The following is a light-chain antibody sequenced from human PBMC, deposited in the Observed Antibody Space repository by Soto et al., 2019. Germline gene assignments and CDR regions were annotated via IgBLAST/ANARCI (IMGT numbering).Light chain of an antibody. CDR3: LSYTTTSTLV. V-gene: IGLV2-14*01. CDR2: EVS. CDR1: NSDIGAYNY. J-gene: IGLJ1*01. Sequence: LTQPASVSGSPGQSITISCTGTNSDIGAYNYVSWYQHHPGKAPRLMIFEVSNRPSAVASRFSGSKSGNTASLTISGLQADDEADYYCLSYTTTSTLVLXTGTNVTVL.